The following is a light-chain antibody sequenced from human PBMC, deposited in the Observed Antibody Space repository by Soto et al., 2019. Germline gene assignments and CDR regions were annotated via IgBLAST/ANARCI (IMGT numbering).Light chain of an antibody. CDR3: QSCDSSLSGSGV. V-gene: IGLV1-40*01. CDR1: SSNIGAGYD. J-gene: IGLJ1*01. CDR2: GNR. Sequence: QSVLTQQPSVSGAPGQRVTISCTGTSSNIGAGYDVHWYQQFPGTAPKLLIYGNRHRPSGVPDRFSGSKSGTSASLAITGLQAEDEATYYCQSCDSSLSGSGVFGTGTKLTVL.